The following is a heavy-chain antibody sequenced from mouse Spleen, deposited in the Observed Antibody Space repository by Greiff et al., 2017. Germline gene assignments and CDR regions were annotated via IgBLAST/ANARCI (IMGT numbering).Heavy chain of an antibody. V-gene: IGHV1-42*01. CDR3: ARPGGEKGDY. CDR1: GYSFTGYY. J-gene: IGHJ2*01. CDR2: INPSTGGT. Sequence: EVKVEESGPELVKPGASVKISCKASGYSFTGYYMNWVKQSPEKSLEWIGEINPSTGGTTYNQKFKAKATLTVDKSSSTAYMQLKSLTSEDSAVYYCARPGGEKGDYWGQGNTLTVSS.